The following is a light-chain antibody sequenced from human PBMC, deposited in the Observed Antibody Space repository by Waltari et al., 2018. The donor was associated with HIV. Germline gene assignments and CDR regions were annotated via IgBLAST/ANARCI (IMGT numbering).Light chain of an antibody. J-gene: IGKJ2*01. CDR3: QQYFSLPPT. CDR1: RSLLHMSNSKNY. V-gene: IGKV4-1*01. Sequence: IVMTQSPDSLIVSVGERATINCSASRSLLHMSNSKNYLAWYQVKAGQPPKVVIYWASVGDSGVPDRFSGGGSGTDFTLVINDVQAEDVAVYYCQQYFSLPPTFGPGT. CDR2: WAS.